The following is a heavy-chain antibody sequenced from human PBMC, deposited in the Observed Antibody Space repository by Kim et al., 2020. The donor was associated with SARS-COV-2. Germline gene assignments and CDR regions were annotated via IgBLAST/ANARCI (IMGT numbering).Heavy chain of an antibody. Sequence: GESLKISCKASGYTFTSYWISWVRQMPGKGLEWMGRIDPSDSYTNYSPSFQGHVTISADKSISTAYLQWSSLKASDTAMYYCARPDVTDAFDVWGQGTMVTVAS. CDR1: GYTFTSYW. J-gene: IGHJ3*01. CDR2: IDPSDSYT. D-gene: IGHD3-16*01. CDR3: ARPDVTDAFDV. V-gene: IGHV5-10-1*01.